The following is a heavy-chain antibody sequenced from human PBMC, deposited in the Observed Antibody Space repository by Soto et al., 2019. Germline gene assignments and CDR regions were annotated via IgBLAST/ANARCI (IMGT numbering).Heavy chain of an antibody. V-gene: IGHV3-30*18. D-gene: IGHD6-13*01. Sequence: QVQLVESGGGVVQPGRSLRLSCAASGFTFSSYGMHWVRQAPGKGLEWVAVISYDGSNKYYADSVKGRFTISRDNSKNTRYLQMNSLRAEDTAVYYCAKEGYSSSWYNYWGQGTLVTVSS. CDR2: ISYDGSNK. J-gene: IGHJ4*02. CDR3: AKEGYSSSWYNY. CDR1: GFTFSSYG.